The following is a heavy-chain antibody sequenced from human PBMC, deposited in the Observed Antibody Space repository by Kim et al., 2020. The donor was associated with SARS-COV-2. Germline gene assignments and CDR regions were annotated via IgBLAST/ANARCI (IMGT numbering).Heavy chain of an antibody. V-gene: IGHV4-4*02. D-gene: IGHD2-21*02. CDR3: AIICGGACSESD. Sequence: SETLSLTCAVSGMSISSSKWWSWVRQTPEKGLEWIGEINNAGTTNYNPSLKSRITISMYKSKNQFSLTMTSVTAADTAIYYCAIICGGACSESDWGQGTLVTVS. J-gene: IGHJ4*02. CDR2: INNAGTT. CDR1: GMSISSSKW.